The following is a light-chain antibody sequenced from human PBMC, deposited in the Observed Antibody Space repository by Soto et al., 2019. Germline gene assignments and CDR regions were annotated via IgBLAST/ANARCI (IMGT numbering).Light chain of an antibody. V-gene: IGKV1-9*01. CDR3: NPLNGYQLA. Sequence: DIQLTQSPSFLSASVGDTVTITCRASQGMSTYLAWYQQKPGKVPKLLIRSASTLQSGVPPRFSGGGSGTEITLTICTLKPDDSSIYDCNPLNGYQLAFGGGTNVEIK. J-gene: IGKJ4*01. CDR1: QGMSTY. CDR2: SAS.